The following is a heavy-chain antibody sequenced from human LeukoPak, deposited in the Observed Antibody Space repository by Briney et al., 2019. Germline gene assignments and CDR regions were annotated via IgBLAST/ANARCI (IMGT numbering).Heavy chain of an antibody. CDR3: ATYYGLGSWSDY. CDR2: INQDGGKT. V-gene: IGHV3-7*01. CDR1: GFTFSTYW. Sequence: QPGGSLRLSCAASGFTFSTYWMSWFRQAPGKGLEWVANINQDGGKTYYVDSVQGRFTISRDNAKNSLYLQMNSLRAEDTAAYYCATYYGLGSWSDYWSQGTLVTVSS. J-gene: IGHJ4*02. D-gene: IGHD3-10*01.